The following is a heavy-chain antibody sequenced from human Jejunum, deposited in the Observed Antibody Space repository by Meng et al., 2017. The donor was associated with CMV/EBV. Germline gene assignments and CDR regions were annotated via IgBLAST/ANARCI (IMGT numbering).Heavy chain of an antibody. Sequence: QVHVVESGGEVKKPGASVKVSCKASGYTFTSYAMHWVRQAPGQRLEWMGWINAGNGNTKYSQKFQGRVTITRDTSASTAYMELRSLRSDDTAVYYCARASRVLGGFDYWGQGTLVTVSS. J-gene: IGHJ4*02. CDR3: ARASRVLGGFDY. CDR1: GYTFTSYA. D-gene: IGHD3-16*01. CDR2: INAGNGNT. V-gene: IGHV1-3*01.